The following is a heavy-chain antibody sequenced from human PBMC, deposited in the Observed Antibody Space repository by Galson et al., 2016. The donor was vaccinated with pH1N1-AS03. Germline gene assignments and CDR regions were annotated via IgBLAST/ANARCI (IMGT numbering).Heavy chain of an antibody. Sequence: PALVKPTQTLTLTCSVSGVSVTSSGVGVGRFRQPPGKALEWLALVYWDETRRYSPSLKNRLTITKDSSKNQVVLTVTSVDPMDTATYFCALPNSGGNAFEIWGPGTMVTVSS. CDR2: VYWDETR. CDR3: ALPNSGGNAFEI. D-gene: IGHD2/OR15-2a*01. J-gene: IGHJ3*02. CDR1: GVSVTSSGVG. V-gene: IGHV2-5*02.